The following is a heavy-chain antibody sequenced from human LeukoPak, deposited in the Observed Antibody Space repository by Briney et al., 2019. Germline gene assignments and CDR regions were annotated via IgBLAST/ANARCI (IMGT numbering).Heavy chain of an antibody. CDR2: MNPNSGNT. CDR1: GYTFTSYD. CDR3: ARAALEYSSGWYIYYGMDV. J-gene: IGHJ6*02. V-gene: IGHV1-8*01. D-gene: IGHD6-19*01. Sequence: ASVKVSCKASGYTFTSYDINWVRQATGQGLEWMGWMNPNSGNTGYAQKFQGRVTMTRNTSISTAYMELSSLRSEDTAVYYCARAALEYSSGWYIYYGMDVWGQGTTVTVSS.